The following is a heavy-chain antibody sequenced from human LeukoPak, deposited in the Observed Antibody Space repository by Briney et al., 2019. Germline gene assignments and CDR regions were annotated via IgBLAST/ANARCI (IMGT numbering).Heavy chain of an antibody. Sequence: PGGSLRLSCAASGFTFSSYWMSWVRQAPGKGLEWVANIKQDGSEKYYVDSVKGRFTISRDNAKNSLYLQMNSLRAEDAAVYYCARESRVGAKVDAFDIWGQGTMVTVSS. V-gene: IGHV3-7*01. CDR3: ARESRVGAKVDAFDI. D-gene: IGHD1-26*01. CDR1: GFTFSSYW. CDR2: IKQDGSEK. J-gene: IGHJ3*02.